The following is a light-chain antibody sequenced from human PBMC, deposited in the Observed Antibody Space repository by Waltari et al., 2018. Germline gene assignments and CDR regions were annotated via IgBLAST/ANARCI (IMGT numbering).Light chain of an antibody. CDR2: GAS. CDR1: QSVSSSY. CDR3: QQFGSSPPMYT. Sequence: EIVLTQSPGTLSLSPGERATLSCRASQSVSSSYLAWYQQKPGQAPRLLIYGASSRAPGIPDRFSGSWSGTDFTLTISRLEPEDFALFYCQQFGSSPPMYTFGQGTKLEIK. J-gene: IGKJ2*01. V-gene: IGKV3-20*01.